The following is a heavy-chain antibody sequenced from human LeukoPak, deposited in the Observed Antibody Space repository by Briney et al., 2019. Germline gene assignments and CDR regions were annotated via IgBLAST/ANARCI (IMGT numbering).Heavy chain of an antibody. D-gene: IGHD6-19*01. Sequence: GRSLRLSYAASGSTFDDYAMHWVRQAPGKGLEWVSGISWNSGSIGYADSVKGRFTISRDNAKNSLYLQMNSLRAEDTALYYCCIAVAGTIDYWGQGTLVTVSS. CDR3: CIAVAGTIDY. V-gene: IGHV3-9*01. CDR1: GSTFDDYA. CDR2: ISWNSGSI. J-gene: IGHJ4*02.